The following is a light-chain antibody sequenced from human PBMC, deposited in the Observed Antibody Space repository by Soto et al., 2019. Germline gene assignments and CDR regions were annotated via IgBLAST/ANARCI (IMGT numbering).Light chain of an antibody. CDR2: AAS. V-gene: IGKV1D-16*01. Sequence: DVQMTQSPSSLSASVGDRVTITSRASQDINSYLAWYQQKPGNAPKSLIYAASSLQTGVPSRFSGSESGRDFTLTISNLQPEDSATYYCQQYNIYPLTFGGGTKVEIK. CDR1: QDINSY. J-gene: IGKJ4*01. CDR3: QQYNIYPLT.